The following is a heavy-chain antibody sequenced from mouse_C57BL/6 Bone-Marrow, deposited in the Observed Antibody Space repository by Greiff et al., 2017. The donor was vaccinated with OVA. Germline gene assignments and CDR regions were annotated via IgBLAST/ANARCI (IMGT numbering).Heavy chain of an antibody. V-gene: IGHV14-4*01. D-gene: IGHD1-1*02. CDR1: GFNIKDDY. CDR2: IDPANGDT. J-gene: IGHJ2*01. CDR3: TSCGNFDY. Sequence: VQLQQSGAELVRPGASVKLSCTASGFNIKDDYMHWVKQRPEQGLEWIGWIDPANGDTEYASKFQGKATITADTSSNTAYLQLSSLTSEDTAVYYCTSCGNFDYWGQGTTLTVSS.